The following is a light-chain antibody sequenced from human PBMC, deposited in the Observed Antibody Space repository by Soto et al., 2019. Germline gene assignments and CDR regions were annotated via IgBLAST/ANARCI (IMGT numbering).Light chain of an antibody. CDR3: PKYNSAPYT. V-gene: IGKV1-27*01. CDR1: QGISNY. J-gene: IGKJ2*01. Sequence: DIQMTQSPSSLSASVGDRVTITCRASQGISNYLAWYQQKPGKVPKLLIYAAFILQSGVPSRFSGSGSGPDFTLTISSLQPEDVATYYCPKYNSAPYTFGQGTKLEIK. CDR2: AAF.